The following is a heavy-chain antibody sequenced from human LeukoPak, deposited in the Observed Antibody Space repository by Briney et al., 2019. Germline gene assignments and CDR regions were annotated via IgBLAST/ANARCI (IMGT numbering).Heavy chain of an antibody. J-gene: IGHJ4*02. CDR1: GYTFTNYG. V-gene: IGHV1-18*01. CDR3: AREIVGDTKSFDY. CDR2: ISPYHGHT. Sequence: ASVKVSCKASGYTFTNYGITWVRQAPGQGLEWMGWISPYHGHTNYLQNFQGRVTMTTDTSTTTAYMELRSLRSDDTAVYYCAREIVGDTKSFDYWGQGALVTVSS. D-gene: IGHD1-26*01.